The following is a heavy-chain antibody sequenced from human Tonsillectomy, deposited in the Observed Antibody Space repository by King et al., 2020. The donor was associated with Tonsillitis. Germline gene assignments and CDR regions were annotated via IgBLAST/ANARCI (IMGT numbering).Heavy chain of an antibody. CDR1: GFIFTDYY. Sequence: VQPVESGGGLVKPGGSLRLSCEASGFIFTDYYMTWVRQAPGKGLEWISYISTSDGTNYADAVKGRFTISRDNGKRSMFLQMNSLRVEDTAVYYCARLISLAGTALDFWGQGILVTVSS. V-gene: IGHV3-11*01. D-gene: IGHD6-19*01. CDR2: ISTSDGT. CDR3: ARLISLAGTALDF. J-gene: IGHJ4*02.